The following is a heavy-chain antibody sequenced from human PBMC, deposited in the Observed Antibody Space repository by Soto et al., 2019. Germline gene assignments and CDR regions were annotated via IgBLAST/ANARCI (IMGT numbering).Heavy chain of an antibody. CDR2: IIPILGIA. CDR1: GGTFSSYT. Sequence: ASVKVSCKASGGTFSSYTISWVRQAPGQGLEWMGRIIPILGIANYAQKFQGRVTITADKSTSTAYMELSSLRSEDTAVYYCASGFSSVCSGGSCYGYYFDYWGQGTLVTVSS. V-gene: IGHV1-69*02. J-gene: IGHJ4*02. D-gene: IGHD2-15*01. CDR3: ASGFSSVCSGGSCYGYYFDY.